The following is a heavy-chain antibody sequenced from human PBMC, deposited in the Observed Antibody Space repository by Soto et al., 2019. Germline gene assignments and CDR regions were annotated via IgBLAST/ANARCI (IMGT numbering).Heavy chain of an antibody. CDR3: ARGKRVGAAGHSDYYYYMDV. CDR1: SISSYY. D-gene: IGHD6-13*01. J-gene: IGHJ6*03. CDR2: IYYSGST. V-gene: IGHV4-59*01. Sequence: SISSYYWSWIRQPPGKGLEWIGYIYYSGSTNYNPSLKSRVTISVDTSKNQFSLKLSSVTAADTAVYYCARGKRVGAAGHSDYYYYMDVWGKGTTVTVSS.